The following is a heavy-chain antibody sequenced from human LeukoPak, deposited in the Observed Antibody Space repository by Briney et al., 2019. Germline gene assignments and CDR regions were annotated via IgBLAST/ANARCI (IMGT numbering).Heavy chain of an antibody. CDR1: GFTFSSYA. Sequence: GGSLRLSCAASGFTFSSYAMSWVRQAPGKGLEWVSGVIGSGGSTYYADSVKGRFTISRDNSKNTLYLQMNSLRAEDTAVYYCVKGGSSGRYGAIDYWGRGTLVTVSS. J-gene: IGHJ4*02. V-gene: IGHV3-23*01. D-gene: IGHD6-19*01. CDR3: VKGGSSGRYGAIDY. CDR2: VIGSGGST.